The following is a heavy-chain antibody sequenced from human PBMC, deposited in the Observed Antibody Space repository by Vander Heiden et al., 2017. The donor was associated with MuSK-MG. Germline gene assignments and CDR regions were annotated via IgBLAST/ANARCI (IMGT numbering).Heavy chain of an antibody. D-gene: IGHD3-10*01. J-gene: IGHJ5*02. Sequence: QVQLVHSGPEVRKPGASVKVSCKASGYTFTSYSIAWLRQAPGQGLEWMGWISPYNGNTSYSQKCQDRVTMITDTPTTTAYMEMRNLRSDDTAVYYCARRWGDWFGPWGQGTRGTVSS. V-gene: IGHV1-18*01. CDR3: ARRWGDWFGP. CDR2: ISPYNGNT. CDR1: GYTFTSYS.